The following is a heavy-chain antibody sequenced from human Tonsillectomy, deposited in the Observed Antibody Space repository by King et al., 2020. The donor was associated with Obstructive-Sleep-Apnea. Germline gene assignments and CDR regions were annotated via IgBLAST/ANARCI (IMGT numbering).Heavy chain of an antibody. D-gene: IGHD7-27*01. V-gene: IGHV3-30*04. CDR3: ARGTGDFDY. J-gene: IGHJ4*02. CDR2: ISYDGSKK. Sequence: VQLVESGGGVVQPGRYLRLSCAASGFTFSSYAIHWVRQAPGKGLEWVAVISYDGSKKYYADSVKGRFTISRDNSKNTLYLQMNSLRGEDTAVYYCARGTGDFDYWGQGTLVTVSS. CDR1: GFTFSSYA.